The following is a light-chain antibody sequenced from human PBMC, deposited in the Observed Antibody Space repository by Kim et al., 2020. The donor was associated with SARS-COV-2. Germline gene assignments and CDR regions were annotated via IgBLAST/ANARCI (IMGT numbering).Light chain of an antibody. CDR3: QQYNSTPRT. CDR1: QSVLYSSNNKSY. J-gene: IGKJ1*01. Sequence: DIVMTQSPDSLAVSLGERATINCKSSQSVLYSSNNKSYLAWYQQKPGQPPKLLIYWASTRESGVPDRFSGSGSGTDFTLTISSLQAEDVAVYYCQQYNSTPRTFGQGTKVDIK. V-gene: IGKV4-1*01. CDR2: WAS.